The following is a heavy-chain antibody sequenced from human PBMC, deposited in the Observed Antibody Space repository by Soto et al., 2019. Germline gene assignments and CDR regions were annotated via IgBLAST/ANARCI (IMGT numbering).Heavy chain of an antibody. V-gene: IGHV4-59*01. D-gene: IGHD2-2*01. CDR1: VFSISVYD. CDR2: VYYTGTT. Sequence: TXSLTGTVSVFSISVYDLIGIRHPPGKGLECIGYVYYTGTTKYNPSLESRVTISADTSKNQFSLRVTSVTAADTAVYYCAKYSRTAEDGPNIDFWGQGILVTVSS. J-gene: IGHJ4*02. CDR3: AKYSRTAEDGPNIDF.